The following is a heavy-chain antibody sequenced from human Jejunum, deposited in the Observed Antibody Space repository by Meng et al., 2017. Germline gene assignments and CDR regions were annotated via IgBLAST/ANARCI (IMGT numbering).Heavy chain of an antibody. J-gene: IGHJ4*02. Sequence: DVGLVGAGGGLAQRGGALRLSCSASGFTFKNYWMCWVRQGPGKGLVWVSRIKSDGSNIGYADSVQGRFTISRDNAKNTLYLQMNSLRAEDTAVYYCARDSGKASFDYWGQGTLVTVSS. V-gene: IGHV3-74*01. CDR3: ARDSGKASFDY. D-gene: IGHD3-10*01. CDR2: IKSDGSNI. CDR1: GFTFKNYW.